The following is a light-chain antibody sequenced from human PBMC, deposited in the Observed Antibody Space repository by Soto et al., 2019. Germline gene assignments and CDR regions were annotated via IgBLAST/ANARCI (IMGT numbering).Light chain of an antibody. CDR2: DAS. V-gene: IGKV3-11*01. J-gene: IGKJ5*01. CDR1: QSVSSN. Sequence: TQSPATLSVSPGERATLSCRASQSVSSNLAWYQRKPGQAPRLLIYDASNRATGIPARFSGSGSGTDFTLTISSLEPEDFAVYYCQQRSNWPITFGQGTRLEIK. CDR3: QQRSNWPIT.